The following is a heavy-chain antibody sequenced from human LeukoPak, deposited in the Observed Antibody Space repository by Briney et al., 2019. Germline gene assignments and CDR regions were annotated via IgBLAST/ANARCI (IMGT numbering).Heavy chain of an antibody. CDR3: ARERIAAADY. CDR2: ISSSSSYI. CDR1: GFPFSSYS. J-gene: IGHJ4*02. Sequence: GGSLGLSCAASGFPFSSYSMNWVRQAPGKGLEWVSSISSSSSYIYYADSVKGRFTISRDNAKNSLYLQMNSLRAEDTAVYYCARERIAAADYWGQGTLVTVSS. D-gene: IGHD6-13*01. V-gene: IGHV3-21*01.